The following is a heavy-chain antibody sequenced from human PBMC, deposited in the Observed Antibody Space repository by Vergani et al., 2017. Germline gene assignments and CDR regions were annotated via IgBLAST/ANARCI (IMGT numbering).Heavy chain of an antibody. CDR3: SRGRRYSFGYSDY. Sequence: EVQLVESGGGLVPPGRSLRLSCAASGFSFGDYAMTWVRQAPGKGLEWVAFIRNKAYGGTTEYAASVKGRFTIARDDSKRLAYLQLSGLKTEDTAVYFCSRGRRYSFGYSDYWGQGTLVTVPS. J-gene: IGHJ4*02. D-gene: IGHD5-18*01. CDR1: GFSFGDYA. CDR2: IRNKAYGGTT. V-gene: IGHV3-49*04.